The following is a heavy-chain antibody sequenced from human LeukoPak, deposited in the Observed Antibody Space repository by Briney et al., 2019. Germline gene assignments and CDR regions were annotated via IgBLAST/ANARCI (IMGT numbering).Heavy chain of an antibody. Sequence: PSETLSLTCTVSGGSMSSYYWSWIRQPPGKGLEWIGYIYYSGSTNYNPSLKSRVTISVDTSKNQFSLKLSSVTAADTAVYYCAREQQLVLYYFDYWGQGTLVTVSS. V-gene: IGHV4-4*08. CDR3: AREQQLVLYYFDY. J-gene: IGHJ4*02. CDR1: GGSMSSYY. D-gene: IGHD6-13*01. CDR2: IYYSGST.